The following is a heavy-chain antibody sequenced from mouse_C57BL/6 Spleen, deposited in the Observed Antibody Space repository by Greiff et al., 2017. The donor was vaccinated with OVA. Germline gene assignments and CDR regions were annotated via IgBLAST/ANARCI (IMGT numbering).Heavy chain of an antibody. D-gene: IGHD1-1*01. Sequence: QVQLQQPGAEFVKPGASVKMSCKASGYTFTSYWLTWVKQRPGQGLEWIGDIYPGSGSTNYNEQFKSKATLTVDTSSSTAYMQLSSLTSEDSAVYYCARPPYGSSLYYFDYWGQGTTLTVSS. V-gene: IGHV1-55*01. CDR1: GYTFTSYW. J-gene: IGHJ2*01. CDR3: ARPPYGSSLYYFDY. CDR2: IYPGSGST.